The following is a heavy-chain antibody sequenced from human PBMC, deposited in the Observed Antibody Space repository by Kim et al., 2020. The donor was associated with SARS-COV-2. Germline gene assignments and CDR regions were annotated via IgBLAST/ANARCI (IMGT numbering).Heavy chain of an antibody. CDR2: IYYSGST. CDR1: GGSISSYY. D-gene: IGHD2-21*02. CDR3: ARRYGGNSSRFRINWYFDL. J-gene: IGHJ2*01. V-gene: IGHV4-59*01. Sequence: SETLSLTCTVSGGSISSYYWSWIRQPPGKGLEWIGYIYYSGSTNYNPSLKSRVTISVDTSKNQFSLKLSSVTAADTAVYYCARRYGGNSSRFRINWYFDLWGRGTLVTVSS.